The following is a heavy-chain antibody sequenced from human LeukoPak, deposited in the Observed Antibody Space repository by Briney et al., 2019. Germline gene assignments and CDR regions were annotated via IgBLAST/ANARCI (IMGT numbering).Heavy chain of an antibody. CDR1: GGTFSSYT. Sequence: SVKVSCKASGGTFSSYTISWVRQAPGQGLEWIGRIIPILGIANYAQKFQCRVTITADKSTSTGYMELSSLRSEHTALYYSARGVTIFRVVTDPADFYYYYYMDVWGKGTTVTVSS. D-gene: IGHD3-3*01. V-gene: IGHV1-69*02. CDR3: ARGVTIFRVVTDPADFYYYYYMDV. CDR2: IIPILGIA. J-gene: IGHJ6*03.